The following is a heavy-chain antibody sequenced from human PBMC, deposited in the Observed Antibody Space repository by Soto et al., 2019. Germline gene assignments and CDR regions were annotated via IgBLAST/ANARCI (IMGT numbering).Heavy chain of an antibody. CDR3: ARGPGIMAKIDY. Sequence: QVQLLESGPGLVKPSQTLSLTCTVSGGSISSGGYYWSWIRQHPGKGLEWIGYIYYSGSTYHNPSLKSRVTISVDTSKNQFSLKLSSVTAADTAVYYCARGPGIMAKIDYWGQGTLVTVSS. J-gene: IGHJ4*02. CDR2: IYYSGST. D-gene: IGHD3-16*01. CDR1: GGSISSGGYY. V-gene: IGHV4-31*03.